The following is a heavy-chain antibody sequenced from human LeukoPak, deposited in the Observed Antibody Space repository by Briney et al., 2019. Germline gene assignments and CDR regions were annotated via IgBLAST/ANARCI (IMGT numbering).Heavy chain of an antibody. CDR2: ISSNGGST. CDR3: ARGWWFGELSPNYGMDV. CDR1: GFTFSSYA. Sequence: GGSLRLSCAASGFTFSSYAMHWVRQAPGKGLEYVSAISSNGGSTYYANSVKGRFTISRDNSKNTLYLQMGSLRAEDMAVYYCARGWWFGELSPNYGMDVWGQGTTVTVSS. J-gene: IGHJ6*02. D-gene: IGHD3-10*01. V-gene: IGHV3-64*01.